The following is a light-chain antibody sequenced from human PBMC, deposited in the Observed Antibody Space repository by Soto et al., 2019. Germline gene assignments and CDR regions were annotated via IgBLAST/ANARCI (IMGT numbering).Light chain of an antibody. Sequence: QSALTQPASVSGSPGQSITISCTGTSSDVGGYNYVSWYQQHPGKAPKLMIYEVSKRPSGVPDRFSGPKSGNTASLTVSGLQAEDEADYYCNSYAGSNNWVFGGGTKLTVI. CDR1: SSDVGGYNY. J-gene: IGLJ3*02. V-gene: IGLV2-8*01. CDR3: NSYAGSNNWV. CDR2: EVS.